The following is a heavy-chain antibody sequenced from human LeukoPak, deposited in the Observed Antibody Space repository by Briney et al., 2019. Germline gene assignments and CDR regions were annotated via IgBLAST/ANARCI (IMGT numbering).Heavy chain of an antibody. CDR3: ARHGLDSSGWFAY. J-gene: IGHJ4*02. D-gene: IGHD6-19*01. V-gene: IGHV5-51*01. CDR1: GYSFTSYW. Sequence: GESLKISCQGSGYSFTSYWIGWVRQMPGKGLEWIGIIYPGDSDTRYSPSFQGQVTISADKSISTAYLQWSSLKASDTAMYYCARHGLDSSGWFAYWGQGTLVTVSS. CDR2: IYPGDSDT.